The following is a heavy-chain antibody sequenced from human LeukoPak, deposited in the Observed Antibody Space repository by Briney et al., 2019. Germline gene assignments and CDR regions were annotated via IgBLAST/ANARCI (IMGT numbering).Heavy chain of an antibody. D-gene: IGHD3-22*01. Sequence: GGSLRLSCAASGFTLRSYSMNWVRQAPGKGLEWVSFISSSSTYIYYADSVKGRFTISRDNAKNSLYLQMNSLRVEDTAVYYCARSYYDSSGSLDYWGQGTPVTVSS. CDR2: ISSSSTYI. CDR1: GFTLRSYS. J-gene: IGHJ4*02. V-gene: IGHV3-21*01. CDR3: ARSYYDSSGSLDY.